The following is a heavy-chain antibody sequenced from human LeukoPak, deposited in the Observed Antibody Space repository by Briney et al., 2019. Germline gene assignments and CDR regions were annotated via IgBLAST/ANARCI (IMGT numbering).Heavy chain of an antibody. D-gene: IGHD1-20*01. CDR1: GFTFSRYW. CDR2: IKQDGSEK. J-gene: IGHJ6*02. V-gene: IGHV3-7*01. Sequence: GGSLRLSCAASGFTFSRYWMSWVRQAPGKGLEWLANIKQDGSEKYYVDSVKGRFTISRDNAKNSVYLQMNRLRAEDTAVYFCARESLVSGRNWGNYYYYGKDGWGRGTTVTVSS. CDR3: ARESLVSGRNWGNYYYYGKDG.